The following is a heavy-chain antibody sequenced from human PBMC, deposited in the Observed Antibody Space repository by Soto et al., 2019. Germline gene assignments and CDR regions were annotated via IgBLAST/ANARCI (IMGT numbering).Heavy chain of an antibody. CDR3: ARERNWFDS. CDR2: MNPNRGNT. CDR1: GYTFTSYD. Sequence: QVQLVQSGAEVKKPGASVKVSCRASGYTFTSYDINWVRQATGQGLEWMGWMNPNRGNTVYAQRFQGRVTMTRKTSISTAYMELSSLRSEDTAVYYCARERNWFDSWGQGTLVTVSS. J-gene: IGHJ5*01. V-gene: IGHV1-8*01.